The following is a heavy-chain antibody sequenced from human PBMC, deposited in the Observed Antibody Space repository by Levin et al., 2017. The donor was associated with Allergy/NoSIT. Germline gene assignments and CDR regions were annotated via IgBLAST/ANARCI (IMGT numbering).Heavy chain of an antibody. J-gene: IGHJ3*02. D-gene: IGHD6-19*01. Sequence: SCATSGFTFSSYGMHWVRQAPGKGLEWVAVISSDGRKKCYADSLQGRFTIPRDNSKNTPDLQMNSLRAEDTAVYYCAKDVYGSGWYPLGNDAFEMWGQGTKVSVSS. CDR2: ISSDGRKK. CDR3: AKDVYGSGWYPLGNDAFEM. CDR1: GFTFSSYG. V-gene: IGHV3-30*18.